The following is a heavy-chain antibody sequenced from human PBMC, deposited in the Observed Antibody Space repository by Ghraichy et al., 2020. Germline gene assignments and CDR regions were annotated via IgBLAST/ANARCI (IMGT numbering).Heavy chain of an antibody. D-gene: IGHD2-2*01. CDR3: ARDQRGSSTSCSHY. Sequence: ASVKVSCKASGYTFTNYGINWVRQAPGQGLEWMGWISTYTGNTNYAQNLQGRVTMATDTSASTVYMELRSLRSDDTAMYFCARDQRGSSTSCSHYWGQGTLVTVSS. J-gene: IGHJ4*02. CDR1: GYTFTNYG. CDR2: ISTYTGNT. V-gene: IGHV1-18*01.